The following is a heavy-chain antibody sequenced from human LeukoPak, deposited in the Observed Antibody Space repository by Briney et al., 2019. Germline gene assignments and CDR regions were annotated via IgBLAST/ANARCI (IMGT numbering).Heavy chain of an antibody. J-gene: IGHJ4*02. CDR2: IYYSGST. CDR1: GGSISSSSYY. D-gene: IGHD3-22*01. Sequence: SETLSLTCTVSGGSISSSSYYWGWIRQPPGKGLEWIGSIYYSGSTYYNPSLKSRVTISVDTSKNQFSLKLGSVTAADTAVYYCASLYDSSGYYYFDYWGQGTLVTVSS. V-gene: IGHV4-39*07. CDR3: ASLYDSSGYYYFDY.